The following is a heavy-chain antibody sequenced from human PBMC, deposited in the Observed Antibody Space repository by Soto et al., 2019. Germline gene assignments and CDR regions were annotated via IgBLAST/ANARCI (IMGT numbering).Heavy chain of an antibody. CDR1: GFMFSNYG. CDR3: AKGRAYSSSSVLYMDV. D-gene: IGHD6-6*01. CDR2: VSYDGSNK. Sequence: PGGSLRLSCAASGFMFSNYGMHWVRQAPGKGLEWVAAVSYDGSNKHYADSVKGRFTVSRDNSKNTLYLQMNSLRAEDTALYYCAKGRAYSSSSVLYMDVWGQGTTVTVSS. V-gene: IGHV3-30*18. J-gene: IGHJ6*02.